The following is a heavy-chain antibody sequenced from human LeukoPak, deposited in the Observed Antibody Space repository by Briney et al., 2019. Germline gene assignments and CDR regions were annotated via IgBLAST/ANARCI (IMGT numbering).Heavy chain of an antibody. D-gene: IGHD6-19*01. CDR1: GFTFSNAW. Sequence: GGSLRLSCAASGFTFSNAWMSWVRQAPGKGLEWVGRIKSKTDGGTTDYAAPVKGRFTISRDDSKNTLYLQMNSLKTEDTAVYYCTTDFSSGWYGSYYFDYWGQGTLVTVSS. CDR3: TTDFSSGWYGSYYFDY. V-gene: IGHV3-15*01. J-gene: IGHJ4*02. CDR2: IKSKTDGGTT.